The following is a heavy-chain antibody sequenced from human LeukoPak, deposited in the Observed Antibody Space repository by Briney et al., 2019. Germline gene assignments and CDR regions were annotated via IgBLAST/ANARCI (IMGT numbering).Heavy chain of an antibody. CDR3: ARGREWLEEYFQH. D-gene: IGHD6-19*01. Sequence: SETLSLTCTVSGGSISSYYWSWIRQSPGKGLEWIGYIYYSGSTNYNPSLKSRVTISVDTSKNQFSLKLSSVTAADTAVYYCARGREWLEEYFQHWGQGTLVTVSS. J-gene: IGHJ1*01. CDR2: IYYSGST. CDR1: GGSISSYY. V-gene: IGHV4-59*01.